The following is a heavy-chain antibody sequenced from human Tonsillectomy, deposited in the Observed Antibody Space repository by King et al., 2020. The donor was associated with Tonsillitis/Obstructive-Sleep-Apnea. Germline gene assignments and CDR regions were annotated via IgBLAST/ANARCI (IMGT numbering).Heavy chain of an antibody. J-gene: IGHJ3*02. CDR1: GFTFDDYA. CDR2: ISWNSGSI. D-gene: IGHD4-17*01. Sequence: VQLVESGGGVVQPGRSLRLSCAASGFTFDDYAMHWVRHAPGKGLEWVSGISWNSGSIGYADSVKGRFTISRDNAKNSLYLQMNSLRAEDTALYYCAKDMVDYVDYVTDAFDIWGQGTMVTVSS. V-gene: IGHV3-9*01. CDR3: AKDMVDYVDYVTDAFDI.